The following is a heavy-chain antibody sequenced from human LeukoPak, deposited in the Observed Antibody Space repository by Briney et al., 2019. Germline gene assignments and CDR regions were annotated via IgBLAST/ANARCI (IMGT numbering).Heavy chain of an antibody. D-gene: IGHD4-23*01. CDR3: ARGERMTTVVVPSDY. Sequence: MPSETLSLTCTVSGGSISSYYWSWIRQPAGKGLEWIGRIYTSGSTNYNPSLKSRVTMSVDTSKNQFSLKLSSVTAADTAVYYCARGERMTTVVVPSDYWGQGTLVTVSS. V-gene: IGHV4-4*07. CDR1: GGSISSYY. CDR2: IYTSGST. J-gene: IGHJ4*02.